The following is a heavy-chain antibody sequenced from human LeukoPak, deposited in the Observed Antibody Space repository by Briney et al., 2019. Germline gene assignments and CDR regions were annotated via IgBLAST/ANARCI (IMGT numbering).Heavy chain of an antibody. V-gene: IGHV1-8*01. CDR1: GYTFTSYD. D-gene: IGHD5-18*01. J-gene: IGHJ4*02. Sequence: ASVKVSCKASGYTFTSYDINWVRQATGQGLEWMGWMNPNSGNTGYAQKFQGRVTMTRNTSISTAYMELSRLRSDDTAVYYCARDSSAMVPFDYWGQGTLVTVSS. CDR3: ARDSSAMVPFDY. CDR2: MNPNSGNT.